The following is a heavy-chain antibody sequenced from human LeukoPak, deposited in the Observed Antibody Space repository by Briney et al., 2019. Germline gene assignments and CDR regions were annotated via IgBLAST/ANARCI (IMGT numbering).Heavy chain of an antibody. CDR1: GGSVSSGSYY. V-gene: IGHV4-61*01. Sequence: PSETLSLTCTVSGGSVSSGSYYWTWIRQPPGKGLEWIGYISYSGSTNFNPSLKSRVTISVDTSKNQFSLNLSSVTAADTAVYYCARRGTGGLSFDIWGQGTMVTVSS. CDR3: ARRGTGGLSFDI. J-gene: IGHJ3*02. CDR2: ISYSGST. D-gene: IGHD2-8*02.